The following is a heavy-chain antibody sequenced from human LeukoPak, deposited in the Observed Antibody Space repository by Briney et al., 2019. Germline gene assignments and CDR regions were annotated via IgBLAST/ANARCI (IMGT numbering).Heavy chain of an antibody. Sequence: GGSLRLSCAASGFTFSSYTMKWVRQAPGKGLEWVALITCSSGYIFYADSVKGRFTIARDNAKNSLYLQMNSLSAEDTAVYYCARSAYGSGVLDAFDMWGQGTMVTVSS. CDR3: ARSAYGSGVLDAFDM. CDR2: ITCSSGYI. CDR1: GFTFSSYT. V-gene: IGHV3-21*01. D-gene: IGHD3-10*01. J-gene: IGHJ3*02.